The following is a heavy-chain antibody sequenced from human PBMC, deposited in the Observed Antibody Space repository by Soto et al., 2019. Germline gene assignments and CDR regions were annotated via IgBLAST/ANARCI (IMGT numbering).Heavy chain of an antibody. V-gene: IGHV3-23*01. CDR3: AKESVPITIFGVINGMDV. CDR2: ISGSGGST. CDR1: GFTFSSYA. Sequence: GGALRISCAASGFTFSSYAMSWGRQGPGEGVEWVSAISGSGGSTYYADSVKGRFTISRDNSKNTLYLQMNSLRAEDTAVYYCAKESVPITIFGVINGMDVWGQGTTVTVSS. D-gene: IGHD3-3*01. J-gene: IGHJ6*02.